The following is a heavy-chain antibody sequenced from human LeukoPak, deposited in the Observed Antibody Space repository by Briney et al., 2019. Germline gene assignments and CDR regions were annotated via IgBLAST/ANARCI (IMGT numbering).Heavy chain of an antibody. CDR3: AAYYYDSSGYLG. CDR1: GGSISSSGYY. CDR2: IPYSGRT. J-gene: IGHJ4*02. Sequence: PSETLSLTCTVSGGSISSSGYYWGWIRQPPGKGLEWIGSIPYSGRTYYNPSLRSRVTISVDTSKNQYCLKLTSVTAADTAVYYCAAYYYDSSGYLGCGQGTLVTVFS. V-gene: IGHV4-39*01. D-gene: IGHD3-22*01.